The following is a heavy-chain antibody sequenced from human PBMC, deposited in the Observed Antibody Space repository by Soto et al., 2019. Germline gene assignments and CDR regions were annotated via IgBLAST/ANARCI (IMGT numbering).Heavy chain of an antibody. CDR1: GYTFTNYG. V-gene: IGHV1-3*01. CDR2: INVGHGST. D-gene: IGHD6-19*01. CDR3: ARSGYSSGWYHWYFDF. Sequence: QVQLVQSGAEVKKPGASVKVSCKASGYTFTNYGVHWVRQAPGQRLEWMGWINVGHGSTKYSQKFQGRVIITRDTAASAAVMELSSLRSEDTAVYYCARSGYSSGWYHWYFDFWGRGTLVTVSS. J-gene: IGHJ2*01.